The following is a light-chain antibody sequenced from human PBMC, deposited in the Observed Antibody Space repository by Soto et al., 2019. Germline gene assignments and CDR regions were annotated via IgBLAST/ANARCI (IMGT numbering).Light chain of an antibody. V-gene: IGLV2-8*01. CDR2: EVS. Sequence: QSVLTQPPSASGSPGQSVTISCTGTSSDVGAYKYVSWYQQYPGKAPKLMIYEVSKRPSGVPDRFSGSKSGNTASLTVSGLQAEDEDDYYFAAYVGSNIWVFGGGTKLTVL. CDR1: SSDVGAYKY. J-gene: IGLJ3*02. CDR3: AAYVGSNIWV.